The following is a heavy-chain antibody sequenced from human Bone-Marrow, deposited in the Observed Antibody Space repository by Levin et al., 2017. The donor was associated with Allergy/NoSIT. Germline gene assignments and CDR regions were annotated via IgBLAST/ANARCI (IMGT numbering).Heavy chain of an antibody. CDR3: AKEFSTGWSRNWFDP. J-gene: IGHJ5*02. CDR2: ISGSDTST. D-gene: IGHD6-19*01. V-gene: IGHV3-23*01. Sequence: LPFSSSVFTFSSYAMSWVRQAPGKGLEWVSAISGSDTSTYYTDSVKGRFTISRDNSKNTLYLQMNSLRAEDTAVYYCAKEFSTGWSRNWFDPWGQGTLVTVSS. CDR1: VFTFSSYA.